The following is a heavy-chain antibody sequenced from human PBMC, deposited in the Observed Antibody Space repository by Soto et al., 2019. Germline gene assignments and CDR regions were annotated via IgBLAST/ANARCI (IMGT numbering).Heavy chain of an antibody. J-gene: IGHJ4*02. CDR1: GFTFSSYG. D-gene: IGHD6-13*01. CDR2: ISYDGSNK. CDR3: AKDRAAAGSTLDY. V-gene: IGHV3-30*18. Sequence: QVQLVESGGGVVQPGRSLRLSCAASGFTFSSYGMHWVRQAPGKGLEWVAVISYDGSNKYYADSVKGRFTISRDNSKNTLYLQMNSLRAEDTAVYYCAKDRAAAGSTLDYWGQGTLVTVSS.